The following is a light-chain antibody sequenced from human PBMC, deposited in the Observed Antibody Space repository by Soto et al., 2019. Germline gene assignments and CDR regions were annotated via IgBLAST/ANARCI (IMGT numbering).Light chain of an antibody. CDR3: AAWDGSLNGWV. V-gene: IGLV1-44*01. CDR1: SSSIGSNT. Sequence: QSVLTQAPSASGTPGQRCTISCSGSSSSIGSNTVSWYQQVPGTAAKLLIYSNDQRPSGVPDRFSGSKSGTSASLAIGGLQSEDEADYYCAAWDGSLNGWVFGGGTQLTVL. CDR2: SND. J-gene: IGLJ3*02.